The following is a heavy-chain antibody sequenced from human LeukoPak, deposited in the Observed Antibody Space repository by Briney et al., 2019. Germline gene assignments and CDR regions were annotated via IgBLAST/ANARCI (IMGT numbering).Heavy chain of an antibody. CDR3: AKDYYDSSGVDY. CDR1: GFTFSSYA. J-gene: IGHJ4*02. D-gene: IGHD3-22*01. CDR2: ISGSGGST. V-gene: IGHV3-23*01. Sequence: PGGSLRLSCAASGFTFSSYAMSWVRQAPGKGLEWVSAISGSGGSTYYADSVKARFTISRDNSKNTLYLQMNSLRVEDTAVYYCAKDYYDSSGVDYWGQGTLVTVSS.